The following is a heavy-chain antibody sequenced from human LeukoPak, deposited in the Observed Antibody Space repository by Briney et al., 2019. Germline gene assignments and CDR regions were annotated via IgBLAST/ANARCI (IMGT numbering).Heavy chain of an antibody. CDR2: ISSSSSYI. V-gene: IGHV3-21*01. J-gene: IGHJ2*01. CDR1: GFTFSNYN. CDR3: ARRVAPDWYFDL. Sequence: GGSLRLSCAAPGFTFSNYNMNWVRQAPGKGLEWVSSISSSSSYIYYADSVKGRFTISRDNAKNSLYLQMNSLRAEDTAVYYCARRVAPDWYFDLWGRGTLVTVSS. D-gene: IGHD2-15*01.